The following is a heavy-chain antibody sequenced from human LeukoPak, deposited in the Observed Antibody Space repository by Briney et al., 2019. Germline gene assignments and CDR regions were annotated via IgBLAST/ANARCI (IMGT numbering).Heavy chain of an antibody. V-gene: IGHV4-59*01. CDR3: AREERKGGTYYYYGMDV. D-gene: IGHD1-1*01. CDR2: IYYSGST. CDR1: GGSISSYY. J-gene: IGHJ6*02. Sequence: PSETLSLTCTVSGGSISSYYWSWIRQPPGKGLEWIGYIYYSGSTNYNPSLKSRVTISVDTSKNQFSLKLSSVTAADTAVYYCAREERKGGTYYYYGMDVWGQGTTVTVSS.